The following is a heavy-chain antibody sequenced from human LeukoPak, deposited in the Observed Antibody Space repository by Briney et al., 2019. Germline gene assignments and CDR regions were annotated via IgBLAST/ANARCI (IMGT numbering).Heavy chain of an antibody. CDR2: INPNRGDT. CDR3: TRDLLGFATTPLSD. V-gene: IGHV1-2*02. J-gene: IGHJ4*02. Sequence: ASVKVSCKASGYTFTNNYIHWVRQAPGHGLEWMGWINPNRGDTNYAQKFQGRVTITRDTSIGTAFMELTRLTSDDTAVYYCTRDLLGFATTPLSDWGQGTLVTVSS. D-gene: IGHD4-17*01. CDR1: GYTFTNNY.